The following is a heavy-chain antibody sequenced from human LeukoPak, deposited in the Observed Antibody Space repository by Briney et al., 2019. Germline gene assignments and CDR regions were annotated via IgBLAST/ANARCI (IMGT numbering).Heavy chain of an antibody. CDR2: IWYDGSNK. V-gene: IGHV3-33*01. CDR1: GFTFSSYG. Sequence: GGSLRLSCAVSGFTFSSYGMHWVRQAPGQGLEWVAVIWYDGSNKYYTDSVKGRFTISRDNSDNTLYPQMNSLRAEDTAVYYCARDPHSGYDSVFDYWGQGTLVTVSS. J-gene: IGHJ4*02. D-gene: IGHD5-12*01. CDR3: ARDPHSGYDSVFDY.